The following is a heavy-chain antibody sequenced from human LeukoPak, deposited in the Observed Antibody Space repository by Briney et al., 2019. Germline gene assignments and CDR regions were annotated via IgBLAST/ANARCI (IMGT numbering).Heavy chain of an antibody. V-gene: IGHV4-59*08. D-gene: IGHD7-27*01. CDR3: ERGSNWGDY. CDR2: ISNSGST. CDR1: GGSISDYY. J-gene: IGHJ4*02. Sequence: PSETLSLTCTVSGGSISDYYWSWIRQPPGKGLEWIGYISNSGSTNYNPSLKSRVTMSVDTSKNQFSLRLSSVTAADTAVYYCERGSNWGDYWGRGTLVTVSS.